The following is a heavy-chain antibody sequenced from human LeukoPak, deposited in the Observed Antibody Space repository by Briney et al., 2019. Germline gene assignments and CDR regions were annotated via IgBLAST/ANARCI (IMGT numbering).Heavy chain of an antibody. V-gene: IGHV4-30-4*01. CDR3: VRYYFHSSGFSHWFDP. CDR1: GASVSSDDYY. Sequence: SETPSLTCSVSGASVSSDDYYWGWIRQPPGQGLEWIAYISYSGSTYYNPSLKSRITISIDMSENQFSLKLSSVTAADTAVYYCVRYYFHSSGFSHWFDPWGQGTLVTVSS. J-gene: IGHJ5*02. D-gene: IGHD3-22*01. CDR2: ISYSGST.